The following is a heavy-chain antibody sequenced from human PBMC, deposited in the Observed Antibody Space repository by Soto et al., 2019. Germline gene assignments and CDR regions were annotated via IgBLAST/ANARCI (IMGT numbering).Heavy chain of an antibody. CDR3: ARSGITSYYYYSSGSRTQYDAFDI. J-gene: IGHJ3*02. CDR2: INAGNGNT. Sequence: ASVKVSCKSSGYTFTISAMHWVRQAPGQRLEWMGWINAGNGNTKYSQKFQGRVTITRDTSASTAYMELSSLRSEDTAVYYCARSGITSYYYYSSGSRTQYDAFDIYGQGTMLTVSS. D-gene: IGHD3-22*01. CDR1: GYTFTISA. V-gene: IGHV1-3*01.